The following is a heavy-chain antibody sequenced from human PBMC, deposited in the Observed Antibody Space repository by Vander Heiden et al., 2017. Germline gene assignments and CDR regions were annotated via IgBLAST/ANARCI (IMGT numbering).Heavy chain of an antibody. V-gene: IGHV1-3*01. CDR2: IKAGNGNT. D-gene: IGHD3-3*01. J-gene: IGHJ6*02. CDR1: GYTFTSYA. Sequence: QLQLVQFGAAVKKPASSVKVSCTASGYTFTSYAMHWVPQAPAQRLDSMRGIKAGNGNTKYSQKFQGRVNINRDTSASTAYMELSSLRSEDTAVYYCARASSTIFGVVIMGYYYYYGMDVWGQGTTVTVSS. CDR3: ARASSTIFGVVIMGYYYYYGMDV.